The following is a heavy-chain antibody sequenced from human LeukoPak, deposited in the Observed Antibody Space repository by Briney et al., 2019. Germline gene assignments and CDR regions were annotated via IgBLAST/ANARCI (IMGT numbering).Heavy chain of an antibody. CDR3: ARSSRCCDYYMDV. CDR2: ISYDGSNK. V-gene: IGHV3-30-3*01. J-gene: IGHJ6*03. Sequence: PGGSLRLSCAASGFTFSSYAMHWVRQAPGKGLEWVAVISYDGSNKYYADSVKGRFTISRDNSKNTLYLQMNSLRAEDTAVYYCARSSRCCDYYMDVWGKGTTVTVSS. CDR1: GFTFSSYA. D-gene: IGHD6-6*01.